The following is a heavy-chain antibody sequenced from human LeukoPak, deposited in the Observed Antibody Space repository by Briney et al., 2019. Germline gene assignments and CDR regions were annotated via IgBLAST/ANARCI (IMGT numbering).Heavy chain of an antibody. J-gene: IGHJ4*02. V-gene: IGHV3-30*04. CDR2: ISYDGSNK. CDR3: ARASSSWYYFDY. D-gene: IGHD6-13*01. CDR1: GFTFSSYA. Sequence: GGSLRLSCAASGFTFSSYAMHWVRQAPGKGLEWVAVISYDGSNKYYTDSVKGRFTISRDNSKNTLYLQMNSLRAEDTAVYYCARASSSWYYFDYWGQGTLVTVSS.